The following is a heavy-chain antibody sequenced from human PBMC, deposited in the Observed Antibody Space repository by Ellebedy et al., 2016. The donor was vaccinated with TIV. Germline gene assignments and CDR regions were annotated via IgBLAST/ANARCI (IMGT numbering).Heavy chain of an antibody. Sequence: GESLKISXAASGFTFSSYWMHWVRQAPGKGLVLVSRIKNDESSTNYADSVKGRFTISRDNAKNTLYLQMNSLRAEDTAVYYCAREGEGGFDYWGQGTLVTVSS. V-gene: IGHV3-74*01. CDR2: IKNDESST. J-gene: IGHJ4*02. CDR1: GFTFSSYW. CDR3: AREGEGGFDY. D-gene: IGHD3-16*01.